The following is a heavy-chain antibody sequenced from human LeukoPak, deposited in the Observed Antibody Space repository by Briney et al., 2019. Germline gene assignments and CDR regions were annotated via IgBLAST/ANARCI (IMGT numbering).Heavy chain of an antibody. D-gene: IGHD5-18*01. CDR1: GFTFGDYA. J-gene: IGHJ4*02. CDR2: IRSKAYGGTT. CDR3: TRDSVYSYGLSELGY. Sequence: GGSLRLSCTASGFTFGDYAMSWVRQAPGKGLEWVGFIRSKAYGGTTEHAASVKGRFTISRDDSKSIAYLQMNSLKTEDTAVYYCTRDSVYSYGLSELGYWGQGTLVTVSS. V-gene: IGHV3-49*04.